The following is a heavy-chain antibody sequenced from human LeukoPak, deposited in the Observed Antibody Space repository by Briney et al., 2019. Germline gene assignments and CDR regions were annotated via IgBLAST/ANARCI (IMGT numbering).Heavy chain of an antibody. Sequence: ASVKVSCKASGYTFTSYDINWVRQATGQGHEWMGWMNPNSGNTGYAQKFQGRVTMTRNTSISTAYMELSSLRSEDTAVYYCARSFSAIDYYYYYYMDVWGKGTTVTVSS. D-gene: IGHD2-2*01. CDR3: ARSFSAIDYYYYYYMDV. CDR1: GYTFTSYD. CDR2: MNPNSGNT. J-gene: IGHJ6*03. V-gene: IGHV1-8*01.